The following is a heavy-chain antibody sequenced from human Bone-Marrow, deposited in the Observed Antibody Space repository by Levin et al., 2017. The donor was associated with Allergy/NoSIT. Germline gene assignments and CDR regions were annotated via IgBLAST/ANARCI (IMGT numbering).Heavy chain of an antibody. CDR1: GFTFVKYG. J-gene: IGHJ4*02. D-gene: IGHD2-15*01. CDR3: AKEGSSNKWSFDY. V-gene: IGHV3-30*18. Sequence: GGSLRLSCAASGFTFVKYGMHWVRQRPGKGLEWVAVISDDGTTTYYGDSVKGRFTISRDNSKNTLSLQMDGLRGEDTAVYYCAKEGSSNKWSFDYWGQGTLVTVSS. CDR2: ISDDGTTT.